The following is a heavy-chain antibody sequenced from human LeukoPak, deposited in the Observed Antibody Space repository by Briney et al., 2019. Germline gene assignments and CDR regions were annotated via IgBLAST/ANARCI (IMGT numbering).Heavy chain of an antibody. D-gene: IGHD1-26*01. CDR2: IIPIFGTA. CDR1: GGTFSSYA. V-gene: IGHV1-69*06. J-gene: IGHJ6*03. Sequence: ASVKVSCKASGGTFSSYAISWVRQAPGQGLEWMGGIIPIFGTANYAQKFQGRVTITADKSTSTAYMELSSLRSEDTAVYYCATVPARGSYQPLDYYYYMDVWGKGTTVTVSS. CDR3: ATVPARGSYQPLDYYYYMDV.